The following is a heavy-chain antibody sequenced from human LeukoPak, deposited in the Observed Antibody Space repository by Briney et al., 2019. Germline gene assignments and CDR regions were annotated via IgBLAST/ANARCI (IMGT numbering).Heavy chain of an antibody. CDR3: ARLVPYSSNWYFDY. J-gene: IGHJ4*02. D-gene: IGHD6-13*01. Sequence: SETLSLTCRVSSFSISGGFFWGWIRQPPGKALEWLGSMYSDVKTYYRSPSLKSRLTISVDMSKNQVSLKLDSVTAADTAVNSCARLVPYSSNWYFDYWGQGTLVTVSS. V-gene: IGHV4-38-2*02. CDR2: MYSDVKT. CDR1: SFSISGGFF.